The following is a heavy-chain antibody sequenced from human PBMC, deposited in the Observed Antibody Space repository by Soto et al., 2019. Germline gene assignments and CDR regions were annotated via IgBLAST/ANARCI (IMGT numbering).Heavy chain of an antibody. Sequence: AETLSLTCTVSGGSMRNYFWTWIRQPPGKGLEWIGYIHYSGATSFFSSYNTALRGRVSISEDTSKNQFSLKLLSVTSADTAVYFCAAGEASSRNLAPYYINFWGQGTLVTVSS. J-gene: IGHJ4*02. CDR1: GGSMRNYF. CDR2: IHYSGATSFFS. CDR3: AAGEASSRNLAPYYINF. D-gene: IGHD6-13*01. V-gene: IGHV4-59*01.